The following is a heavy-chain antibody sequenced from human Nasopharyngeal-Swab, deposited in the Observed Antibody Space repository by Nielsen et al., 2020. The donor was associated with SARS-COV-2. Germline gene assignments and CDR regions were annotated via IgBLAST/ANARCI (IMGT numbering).Heavy chain of an antibody. Sequence: GESLKISCSASGFIFSSFPMQWVRQAPGKGLECVSAISSSGANAYYSDSVQGRFTISRDNSMNTLYLQMSSLRTEDTAVYYCVNRVGGTPKVTDLDYWGQGTLVTVSP. J-gene: IGHJ4*02. CDR3: VNRVGGTPKVTDLDY. CDR2: ISSSGANA. CDR1: GFIFSSFP. V-gene: IGHV3-64D*06. D-gene: IGHD5-18*01.